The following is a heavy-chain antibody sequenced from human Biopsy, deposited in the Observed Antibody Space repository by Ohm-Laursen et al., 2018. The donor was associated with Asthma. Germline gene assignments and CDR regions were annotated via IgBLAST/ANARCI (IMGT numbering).Heavy chain of an antibody. CDR3: AREATSGEVPFGYFYALDV. V-gene: IGHV1-46*01. Sequence: ASVKVSCKASGGTFRTYAFNWVRQAPGQGLEWMGRINPFGGSSNFAQKFQGRLTMTRDTSTRTVYMELSSLRSEDTAVYYCAREATSGEVPFGYFYALDVWGEGTTVTVSS. D-gene: IGHD2-2*01. CDR1: GGTFRTYA. J-gene: IGHJ6*04. CDR2: INPFGGSS.